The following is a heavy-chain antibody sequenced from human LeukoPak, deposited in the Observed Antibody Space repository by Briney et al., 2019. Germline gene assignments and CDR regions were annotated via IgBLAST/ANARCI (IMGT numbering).Heavy chain of an antibody. CDR3: ASALAGTAFVY. V-gene: IGHV5-51*01. D-gene: IGHD6-19*01. Sequence: GESLKISCKASGYSFTNFWIGWVRQMPGKGLEWMGFIYLGGSDTRYSPSFQGQVTISADKSISTAYVQWRSLKASDTAIYYCASALAGTAFVYWGQGTLVTVSS. J-gene: IGHJ4*02. CDR2: IYLGGSDT. CDR1: GYSFTNFW.